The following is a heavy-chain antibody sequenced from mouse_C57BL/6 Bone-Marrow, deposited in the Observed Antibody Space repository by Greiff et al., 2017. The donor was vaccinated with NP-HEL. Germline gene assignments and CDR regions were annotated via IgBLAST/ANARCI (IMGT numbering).Heavy chain of an antibody. J-gene: IGHJ3*01. CDR3: ARQGLLAY. D-gene: IGHD2-1*01. CDR1: GFTFSSYG. Sequence: EVKLVESGGDLVKPGGSLKLSCAASGFTFSSYGMSWVRQTPDKRLEWVATISSGGSYTYYPDSVKGRFTISRDNAKNTLYLQMSSLKSEDTAMYYCARQGLLAYWGQGTLVTVSA. V-gene: IGHV5-6*01. CDR2: ISSGGSYT.